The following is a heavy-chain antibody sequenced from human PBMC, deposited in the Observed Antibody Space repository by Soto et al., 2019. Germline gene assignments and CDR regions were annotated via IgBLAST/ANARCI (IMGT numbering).Heavy chain of an antibody. V-gene: IGHV1-69*02. Sequence: GASVKVSCKASGGTFSSYTISWVRQAPGQGLEWMGRIIPILGIANYAQKFQGRVTITADKSTSTAYMELSSLRSEDTAVYYCARAPRITIFGVVSTGKQYNWFDPWGQGTLVTVSS. J-gene: IGHJ5*02. CDR2: IIPILGIA. D-gene: IGHD3-3*01. CDR3: ARAPRITIFGVVSTGKQYNWFDP. CDR1: GGTFSSYT.